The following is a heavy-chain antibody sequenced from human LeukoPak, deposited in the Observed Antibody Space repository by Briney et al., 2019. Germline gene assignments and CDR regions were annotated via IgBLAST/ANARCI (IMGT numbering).Heavy chain of an antibody. CDR3: ARDWVSYCGGDCYYLDY. D-gene: IGHD2-21*02. CDR2: INAGNGNT. V-gene: IGHV1-3*01. Sequence: ASVKVSCKASGYTFANFAIHWVRQAPGQRLEWMGWINAGNGNTRYSQNFQGRVTFTRDTSASTVYMELSSLRSEDTAMYYCARDWVSYCGGDCYYLDYWGQGTLVTVSS. J-gene: IGHJ4*02. CDR1: GYTFANFA.